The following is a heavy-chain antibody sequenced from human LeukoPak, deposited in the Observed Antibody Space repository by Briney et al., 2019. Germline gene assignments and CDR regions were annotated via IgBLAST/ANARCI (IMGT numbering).Heavy chain of an antibody. Sequence: GGSLRLSCAASGFTFSNYAMHWVRHAPGKGLEWVAVIPYDGSNKYYADSVKGRFTISRDNSKNTLYLQMNSLRAEDTAVYYCARDSRSGWYLTYYFDYWGQGTLVTLSS. J-gene: IGHJ4*02. CDR2: IPYDGSNK. V-gene: IGHV3-30-3*01. CDR3: ARDSRSGWYLTYYFDY. D-gene: IGHD6-19*01. CDR1: GFTFSNYA.